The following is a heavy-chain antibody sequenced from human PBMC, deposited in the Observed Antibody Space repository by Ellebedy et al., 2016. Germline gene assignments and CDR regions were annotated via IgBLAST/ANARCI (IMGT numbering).Heavy chain of an antibody. CDR3: AKAFRAAAGPLGN. Sequence: GESLKISXTASGFSFSDHYMDWVRQAPGKGLEWVGRSGNKGNSYATDYAASVKGRFTISRDDSKNSLYLQMISLKTEDTAMYYCAKAFRAAAGPLGNWGQGTLVTVSS. CDR1: GFSFSDHY. D-gene: IGHD6-13*01. V-gene: IGHV3-72*01. CDR2: SGNKGNSYAT. J-gene: IGHJ4*02.